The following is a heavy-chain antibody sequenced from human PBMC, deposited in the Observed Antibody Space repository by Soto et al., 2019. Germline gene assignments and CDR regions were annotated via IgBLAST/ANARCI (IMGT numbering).Heavy chain of an antibody. D-gene: IGHD2-2*01. CDR2: ISGSGGST. CDR1: GFTFSSYA. CDR3: AKDLYCSSTSCLVLDP. J-gene: IGHJ5*02. V-gene: IGHV3-23*01. Sequence: EVQLLESGGGWVQPGGSLRLSCAASGFTFSSYAMSWVRQAPGKGLEWASAISGSGGSTYYADSVKGRFTISRDNSKNTLYLQMNSLRAEDTAVYYCAKDLYCSSTSCLVLDPWGQGTLVTVSS.